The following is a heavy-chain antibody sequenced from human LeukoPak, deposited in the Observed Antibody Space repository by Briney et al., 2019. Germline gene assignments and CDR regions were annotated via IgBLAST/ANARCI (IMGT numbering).Heavy chain of an antibody. CDR1: GFTFSRYW. Sequence: GGSLRLSCAASGFTFSRYWMHWVRQAPGKGLVWVSRINNEGRTKHYADSVKGRFTISRDNAKNTLYLQMNSLRAEDTAVYSCARASGPFDYWGQGTLVTVSS. CDR2: INNEGRTK. D-gene: IGHD3-10*01. J-gene: IGHJ4*02. V-gene: IGHV3-74*01. CDR3: ARASGPFDY.